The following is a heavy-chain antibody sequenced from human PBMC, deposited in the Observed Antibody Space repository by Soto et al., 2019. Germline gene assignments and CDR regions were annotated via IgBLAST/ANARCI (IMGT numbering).Heavy chain of an antibody. CDR3: ARGDCVGGTCYSLAGSFYYYMDV. CDR2: TNSDGSVS. CDR1: GFTFSNYW. V-gene: IGHV3-74*01. J-gene: IGHJ6*03. D-gene: IGHD2-15*01. Sequence: EVQLVESGGGLVQPGGSLRLSCAASGFTFSNYWMYWVRQAPGKGLVWVSRTNSDGSVSSYAASVKGRLTISRDNVKNTLYLQMNSLRAEDTAVYYCARGDCVGGTCYSLAGSFYYYMDVWGKGTTVTVFS.